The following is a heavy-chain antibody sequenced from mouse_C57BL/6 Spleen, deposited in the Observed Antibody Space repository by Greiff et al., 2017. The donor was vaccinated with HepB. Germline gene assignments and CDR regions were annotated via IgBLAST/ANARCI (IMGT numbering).Heavy chain of an antibody. CDR2: IYPGSGST. CDR1: GYTFTSYW. V-gene: IGHV1-55*01. CDR3: ARLGYYGSSYWYFDV. D-gene: IGHD1-1*01. Sequence: VKLQQPGAELVKPGASVKMSCKASGYTFTSYWITWVKQRPGQGLEWIGDIYPGSGSTNYNEKFKSKATLTVDTSSSTAYMQLSSLTSEDSAVYYCARLGYYGSSYWYFDVWGTGTTVTVSS. J-gene: IGHJ1*03.